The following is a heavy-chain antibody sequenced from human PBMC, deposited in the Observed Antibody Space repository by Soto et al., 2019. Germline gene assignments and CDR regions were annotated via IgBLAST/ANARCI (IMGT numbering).Heavy chain of an antibody. CDR2: IIPIFGTA. D-gene: IGHD1-26*01. CDR1: GVTFSSYA. CDR3: ARGEYYVALYYYYYGMDV. V-gene: IGHV1-69*13. Sequence: SVKVSCKASGVTFSSYAISWVRQAPGQGLEWMGGIIPIFGTANYAQKFQGRVTITADESTSTAYMELSSLRSEDTAVYYCARGEYYVALYYYYYGMDVWGQGTTVTVSS. J-gene: IGHJ6*02.